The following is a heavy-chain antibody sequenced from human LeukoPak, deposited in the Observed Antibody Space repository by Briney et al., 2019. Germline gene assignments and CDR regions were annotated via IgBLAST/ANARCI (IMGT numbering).Heavy chain of an antibody. Sequence: GGSLRLSCAASGVTFADYAMHWVRQAPGKGLECVSSIFPSGGEIHYADSVRGRFTISRDNSKSTLSLQMNSLRAEDTAIYYCATYRQVLLPFESWGQGTLVTVSS. J-gene: IGHJ4*02. CDR3: ATYRQVLLPFES. V-gene: IGHV3-23*01. CDR2: IFPSGGEI. CDR1: GVTFADYA. D-gene: IGHD2-8*02.